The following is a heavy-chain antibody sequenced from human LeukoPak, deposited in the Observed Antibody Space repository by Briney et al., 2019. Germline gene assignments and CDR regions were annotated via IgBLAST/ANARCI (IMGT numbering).Heavy chain of an antibody. CDR1: GGSFSGYY. V-gene: IGHV4-34*01. CDR2: INHSEST. CDR3: ATRIAAAGTKPYYFDY. Sequence: SETLSLTCAVYGGSFSGYYWSWIRQPPGKGLEWIGEINHSESTNYNPSLKSRVTISVDTSKNQFSLKLSSVTAADTAVYYCATRIAAAGTKPYYFDYWGQGTLVTVSS. J-gene: IGHJ4*02. D-gene: IGHD6-13*01.